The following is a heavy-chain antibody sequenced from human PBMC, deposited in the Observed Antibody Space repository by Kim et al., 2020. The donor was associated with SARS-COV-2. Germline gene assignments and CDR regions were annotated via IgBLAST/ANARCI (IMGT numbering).Heavy chain of an antibody. CDR3: ASRDSNAFGAFDI. V-gene: IGHV4-39*01. D-gene: IGHD3-22*01. CDR2: IYYSGST. J-gene: IGHJ3*02. Sequence: SETLSLTCTVSGGSISSSSYYWGWIRQPPGKGLEWIGSIYYSGSTYYNPSLKSRVTISVDTSKNQFSLKLSSVTAADTAVYYCASRDSNAFGAFDIWGQGTMVTVSS. CDR1: GGSISSSSYY.